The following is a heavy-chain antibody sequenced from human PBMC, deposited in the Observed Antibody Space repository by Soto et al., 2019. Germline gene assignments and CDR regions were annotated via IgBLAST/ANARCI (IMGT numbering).Heavy chain of an antibody. J-gene: IGHJ6*02. V-gene: IGHV1-2*04. Sequence: ASVKVSCKASGYTFTGYYMHWVRQAPGQGLEWMGWINPNSGGTNYAQKFQGWVTMTRDTSISTAYVELSRLRSDDTAVYYCAREGQVAVAGYYYYGMDVWGQGTTVTVSS. CDR3: AREGQVAVAGYYYYGMDV. CDR1: GYTFTGYY. CDR2: INPNSGGT. D-gene: IGHD6-19*01.